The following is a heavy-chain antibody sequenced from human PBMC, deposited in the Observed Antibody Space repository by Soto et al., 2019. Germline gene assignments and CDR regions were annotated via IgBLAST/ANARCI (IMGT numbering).Heavy chain of an antibody. CDR3: ARDPGPLGSGWYEHCYYGMDG. J-gene: IGHJ6*02. CDR1: CGSFSGDY. CDR2: IYYSGST. D-gene: IGHD6-13*01. V-gene: IGHV4-34*01. Sequence: SETLSVTCAVYCGSFSGDYWTWIRQPPGKGLEWIGYIYYSGSTYYNPSLKSRVTISVDTSKNQFSLKLSSVTAADTAVYYCARDPGPLGSGWYEHCYYGMDGWGQGTTVTVSS.